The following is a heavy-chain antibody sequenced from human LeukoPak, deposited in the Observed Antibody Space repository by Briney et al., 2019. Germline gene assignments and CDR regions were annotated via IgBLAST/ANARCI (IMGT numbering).Heavy chain of an antibody. CDR1: GFTFSSYA. Sequence: GGSLRLSCAASGFTFSSYAMSWVRQAPGKGLEWVSAISGSGGSTYYADSVKGRFTISRDNSKNTLYLQMNSLRAEDTAVYYCAKGVRGYYDILTGYSNWFDPWAREPWSPSPQ. CDR3: AKGVRGYYDILTGYSNWFDP. CDR2: ISGSGGST. V-gene: IGHV3-23*01. J-gene: IGHJ5*02. D-gene: IGHD3-9*01.